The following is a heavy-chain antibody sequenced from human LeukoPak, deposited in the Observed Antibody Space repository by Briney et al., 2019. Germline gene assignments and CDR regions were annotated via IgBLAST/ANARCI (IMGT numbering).Heavy chain of an antibody. CDR2: VYYSGST. V-gene: IGHV4-30-4*08. J-gene: IGHJ5*02. CDR3: ARGHSSGWYSNWFDP. CDR1: GGSISSGDYY. Sequence: SQTLSLTCTVSGGSISSGDYYWSWIRQPPGKGLEWIGYVYYSGSTNYNPSLKSRVTMSVDTSKNQFSLKLSSVTAADTAVYYCARGHSSGWYSNWFDPWGQGTLVTVSS. D-gene: IGHD6-19*01.